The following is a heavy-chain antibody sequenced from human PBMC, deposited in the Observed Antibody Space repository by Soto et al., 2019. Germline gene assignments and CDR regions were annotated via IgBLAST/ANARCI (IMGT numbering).Heavy chain of an antibody. D-gene: IGHD3-10*02. J-gene: IGHJ6*02. Sequence: SETLSLTCTVSGGSMSSSSYYWGWIRQPPGKGLEWIGSIYYSGSTYYNPSLKSRVTISVDTSKKQFSLKLSSVIAADTAVYYCARRGTCSGSPSCGMDVWGQGTTVTVSS. CDR1: GGSMSSSSYY. V-gene: IGHV4-39*01. CDR3: ARRGTCSGSPSCGMDV. CDR2: IYYSGST.